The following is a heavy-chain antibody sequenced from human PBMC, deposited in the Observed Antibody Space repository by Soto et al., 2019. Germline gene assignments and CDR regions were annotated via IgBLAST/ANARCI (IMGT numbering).Heavy chain of an antibody. CDR3: ARGQYSSGGGYFDY. CDR2: ISSSGSTI. Sequence: PVGSLRLSCAASGFTFSSYEMNWVRQAPGKGLEWVSYISSSGSTIYYADSVKGRFTISRDNAKNSLYLQMNSLRAEDTAVYYCARGQYSSGGGYFDYWGQETLVTVSS. V-gene: IGHV3-48*03. J-gene: IGHJ4*02. CDR1: GFTFSSYE. D-gene: IGHD6-19*01.